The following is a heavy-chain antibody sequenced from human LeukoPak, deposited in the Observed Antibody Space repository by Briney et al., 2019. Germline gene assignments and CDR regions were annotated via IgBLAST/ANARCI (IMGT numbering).Heavy chain of an antibody. CDR3: ARATWGSYRYPPHFDY. Sequence: SETLSLTCAVYGGSFSGYYWSWIRQPPGRGLEWIGEINHSESTNYNPSLKSRVTISVDTSKNQFSLKLSSVTAADTAVYYCARATWGSYRYPPHFDYWGQGTLVTVSS. CDR2: INHSEST. CDR1: GGSFSGYY. J-gene: IGHJ4*02. V-gene: IGHV4-34*01. D-gene: IGHD3-16*02.